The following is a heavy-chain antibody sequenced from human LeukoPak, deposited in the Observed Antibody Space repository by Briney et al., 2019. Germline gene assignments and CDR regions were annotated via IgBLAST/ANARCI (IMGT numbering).Heavy chain of an antibody. J-gene: IGHJ4*02. CDR1: GFTFSSYA. Sequence: GGSLRLSCAASGFTFSSYAMHWVRQAPGEGLEWGAVISYDGSNKYYADSVKGRFTISRDNSKNTLYLQMNSLRAEDTAVYYCAGDRRGIAAAGTDYWGQGTLVTVSS. V-gene: IGHV3-30*04. CDR3: AGDRRGIAAAGTDY. D-gene: IGHD6-13*01. CDR2: ISYDGSNK.